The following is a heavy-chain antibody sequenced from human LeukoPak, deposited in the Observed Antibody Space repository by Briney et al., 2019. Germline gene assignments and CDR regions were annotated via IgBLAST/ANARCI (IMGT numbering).Heavy chain of an antibody. D-gene: IGHD3-3*01. CDR3: ARGPSSVDLWSGYWHYYYGMDV. J-gene: IGHJ6*02. CDR2: ISVYNGNT. CDR1: GYTFTSYD. V-gene: IGHV1-18*01. Sequence: GASVKVSCKASGYTFTSYDISWVRQAPGQGLEWMGWISVYNGNTNYAQKLQGRVTMTTDTSTSTAYMELRSLRSDDTAMYYCARGPSSVDLWSGYWHYYYGMDVWGQGTTVTVSS.